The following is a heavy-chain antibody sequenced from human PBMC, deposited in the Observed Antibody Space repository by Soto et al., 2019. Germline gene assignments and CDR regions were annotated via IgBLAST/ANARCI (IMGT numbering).Heavy chain of an antibody. D-gene: IGHD1-26*01. J-gene: IGHJ2*01. V-gene: IGHV3-43*01. CDR1: GFTFSSYS. CDR3: ARSPQPTRGIHWYFDF. CDR2: ISWDGGST. Sequence: GGSVRLSCAASGFTFSSYSMNWVRQAPGKGLEWVSLISWDGGSTYYADSVKGRFTISRDNAKNSLYLQMNSLRAEDTAVYYCARSPQPTRGIHWYFDFWGRGVLVTVSS.